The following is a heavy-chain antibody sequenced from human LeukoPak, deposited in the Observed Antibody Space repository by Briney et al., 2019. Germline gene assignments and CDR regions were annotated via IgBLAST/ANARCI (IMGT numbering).Heavy chain of an antibody. CDR1: GGSISSYY. CDR3: ARQLATVPGYYYYYMDV. V-gene: IGHV4-59*01. Sequence: SETLSLTCTVSGGSISSYYWSWIRQPPGKGLEWIGYIYYSGSTNYNPSLKSRVTISVDTSKNQFSLKLSSVTAADTAVYYCARQLATVPGYYYYYMDVWGKGTTVTVS. CDR2: IYYSGST. D-gene: IGHD6-13*01. J-gene: IGHJ6*03.